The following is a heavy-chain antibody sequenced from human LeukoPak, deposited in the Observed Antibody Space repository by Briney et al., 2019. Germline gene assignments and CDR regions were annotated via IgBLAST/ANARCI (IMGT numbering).Heavy chain of an antibody. J-gene: IGHJ4*02. CDR1: GFTFSSYA. CDR2: ISGSGGST. Sequence: QPGGSLRLSCAASGFTFSSYAMSWVRQAPGKGLEWVSAISGSGGSTYYADSVKGRFTISRDNSKNTLSLQMNSLRAEDTAVYYCATNLQYYDFWSGYYDYWGQGTLVTVSS. CDR3: ATNLQYYDFWSGYYDY. D-gene: IGHD3-3*01. V-gene: IGHV3-23*01.